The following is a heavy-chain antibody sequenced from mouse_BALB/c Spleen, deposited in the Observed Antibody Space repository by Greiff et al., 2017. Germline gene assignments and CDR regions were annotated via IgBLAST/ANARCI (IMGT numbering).Heavy chain of an antibody. V-gene: IGHV3-2*02. CDR3: ARSTMITTVFAY. Sequence: EVMLVESGPGLVKPSQSLSLTCTVTGYSITSDYAWNWIRQFPGNKLEWMGYISYSGSTSYNPSLKSRISITRDTSKNQFFLQLNSVTTEDTATYYCARSTMITTVFAYWGQGTLVTVSA. CDR2: ISYSGST. D-gene: IGHD2-4*01. CDR1: GYSITSDYA. J-gene: IGHJ3*01.